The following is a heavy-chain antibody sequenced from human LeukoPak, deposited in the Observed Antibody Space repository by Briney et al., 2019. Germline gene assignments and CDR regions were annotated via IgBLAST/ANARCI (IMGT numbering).Heavy chain of an antibody. Sequence: GGSLRLSCAASGSTFSDYTMNWLRQAPGAGLEWVSSISSAGTYIYYAESLRGRFTVSRDNAKKSLYLQMNSLRVEDTAVYYCARTLGAAGTRWFDPWGQGTLVTVSS. V-gene: IGHV3-21*01. CDR2: ISSAGTYI. J-gene: IGHJ5*02. CDR1: GSTFSDYT. D-gene: IGHD6-13*01. CDR3: ARTLGAAGTRWFDP.